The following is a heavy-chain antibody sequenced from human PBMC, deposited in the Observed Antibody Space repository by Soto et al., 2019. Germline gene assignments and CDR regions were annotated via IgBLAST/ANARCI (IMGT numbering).Heavy chain of an antibody. J-gene: IGHJ5*02. CDR3: AGLRCPWGWVGT. V-gene: IGHV3-11*01. Sequence: QVQLVESGGGLVKPGGSLRLSCAASGIVFSDYMSWVRQAPGKGLEWLSYISGSGRTIYSADSVKGRFSISRDNATSSLYLQMNTVRTEDTAVLDYAGLRCPWGWVGTWGQETPVAVSS. CDR2: ISGSGRTI. D-gene: IGHD3-16*01. CDR1: GIVFSDY.